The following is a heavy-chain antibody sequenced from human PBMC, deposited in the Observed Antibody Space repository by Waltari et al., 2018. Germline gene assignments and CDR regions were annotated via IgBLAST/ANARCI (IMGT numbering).Heavy chain of an antibody. D-gene: IGHD3-3*01. V-gene: IGHV3-7*03. Sequence: EVQLVESGGGLVQPGGSLRLSCAASGFSFRDSWMDWVRQAPGKGREWLANMKGDGSEKYYVDSVKGRFIISRDNARNSLFLQLNSLTVEDTGIYYCSRALERWGQGVLVTVSS. CDR2: MKGDGSEK. CDR3: SRALER. J-gene: IGHJ4*02. CDR1: GFSFRDSW.